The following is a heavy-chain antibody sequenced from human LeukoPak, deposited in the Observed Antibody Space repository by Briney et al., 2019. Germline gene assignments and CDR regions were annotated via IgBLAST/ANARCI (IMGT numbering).Heavy chain of an antibody. CDR1: GFTFSSYA. Sequence: GWSLRLSCAASGFTFSSYAMSWVRQAPGKGLEWVSAISGSGGSTYYADSVKGRFTISRDNSKNTLYLQMNSLRAEDTAVYYCANPYYYDSSGYYAYDYWGQGTLVTVSS. V-gene: IGHV3-23*01. D-gene: IGHD3-22*01. J-gene: IGHJ4*02. CDR2: ISGSGGST. CDR3: ANPYYYDSSGYYAYDY.